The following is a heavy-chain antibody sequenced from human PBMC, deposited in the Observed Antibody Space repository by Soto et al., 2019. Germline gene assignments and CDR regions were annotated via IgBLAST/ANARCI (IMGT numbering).Heavy chain of an antibody. J-gene: IGHJ4*02. CDR1: GGSFSGYY. CDR3: ARGRITMIVVVISRDYFDY. V-gene: IGHV4-34*01. CDR2: INHSGST. D-gene: IGHD3-22*01. Sequence: SETLSLTCAVYGGSFSGYYWSWIRQPPGKGLEWIGEINHSGSTNYNPSLKSRVTISVDTSKNQFSLKLSSVTAADTAVYYCARGRITMIVVVISRDYFDYWGQGTLVTSPQ.